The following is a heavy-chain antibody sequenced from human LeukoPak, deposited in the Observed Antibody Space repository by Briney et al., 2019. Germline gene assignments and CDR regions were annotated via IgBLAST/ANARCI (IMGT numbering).Heavy chain of an antibody. CDR1: GGSFSYNT. D-gene: IGHD6-13*01. V-gene: IGHV1-69*04. CDR2: IIPMFNVA. J-gene: IGHJ6*02. Sequence: SVKVSCKASGGSFSYNTISWVRQAPGQGLELMGRIIPMFNVAEYSQNFLGRLTITADKSTNTAYMELSSLRSEDTAVYFCAREAQAGYYCGMDVWGQGTTVTVSS. CDR3: AREAQAGYYCGMDV.